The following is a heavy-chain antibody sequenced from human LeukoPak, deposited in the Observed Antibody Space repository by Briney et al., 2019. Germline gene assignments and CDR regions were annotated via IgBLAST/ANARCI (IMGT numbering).Heavy chain of an antibody. Sequence: PSETLSLTCAVYGGSFSGYYWSWIRQPPGKGLEWIGEINHSGSTNYNPSLKSRVTISVDTSKNQFSLKLSSVTAADTAVYYCARLRAVTRSSSWLQVRRRFDYWGQGNPVTVSS. CDR2: INHSGST. CDR3: ARLRAVTRSSSWLQVRRRFDY. V-gene: IGHV4-34*01. D-gene: IGHD6-13*01. CDR1: GGSFSGYY. J-gene: IGHJ4*02.